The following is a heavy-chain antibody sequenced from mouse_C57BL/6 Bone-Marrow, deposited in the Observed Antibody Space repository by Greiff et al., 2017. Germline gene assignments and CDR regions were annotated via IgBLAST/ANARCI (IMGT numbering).Heavy chain of an antibody. CDR3: ARDAKTGIDY. CDR2: SRNKANDYTT. D-gene: IGHD4-1*01. V-gene: IGHV7-1*01. Sequence: EVMLVESGGGLVQSGRSLRLSCATSGFTFSDFYMEWVRQAPGKGLEWIAASRNKANDYTTEYSASVKGRFIVSRDTSQSILYLQMNALRAEDTAIYYCARDAKTGIDYWGQGTTLTVSS. CDR1: GFTFSDFY. J-gene: IGHJ2*01.